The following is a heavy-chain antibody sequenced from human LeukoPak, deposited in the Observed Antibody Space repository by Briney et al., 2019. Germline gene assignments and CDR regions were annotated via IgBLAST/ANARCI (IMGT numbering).Heavy chain of an antibody. CDR1: GFTFSSYE. Sequence: PGGSLRLSCAVSGFTFSSYEMNWVRQAPGKGLEWVSYISSSGSTIYYADSVKGRFTIPRDNARNSLYLQMDSLRAEDTAVYYCAREGMMITFGGPWGYFDYWGQGTLVTVSS. J-gene: IGHJ4*02. V-gene: IGHV3-48*03. CDR2: ISSSGSTI. D-gene: IGHD3-16*01. CDR3: AREGMMITFGGPWGYFDY.